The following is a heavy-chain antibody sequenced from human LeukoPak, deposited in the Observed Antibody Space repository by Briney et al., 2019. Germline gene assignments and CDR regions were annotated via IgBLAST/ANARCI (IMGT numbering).Heavy chain of an antibody. CDR1: GYTFTSYS. D-gene: IGHD2-2*01. CDR3: ARDHHIVVVPAASSGGWFDP. CDR2: ISAYNGNT. Sequence: ASVKVSCKASGYTFTSYSISWVRQDPGQGLEWMGWISAYNGNTNYAQKLQGRVTMTTDTSTSTAYMELRSLRSDDTAVYYCARDHHIVVVPAASSGGWFDPWGQGTLVSVSS. J-gene: IGHJ5*02. V-gene: IGHV1-18*01.